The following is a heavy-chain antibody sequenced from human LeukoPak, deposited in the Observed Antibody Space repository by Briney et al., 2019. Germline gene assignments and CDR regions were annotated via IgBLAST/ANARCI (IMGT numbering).Heavy chain of an antibody. CDR1: GFTFRGHA. D-gene: IGHD4-17*01. CDR2: ISYDGGNK. CDR3: ARSAGDPHASDF. V-gene: IGHV3-30-3*01. J-gene: IGHJ3*01. Sequence: GGSLRLSCAASGFTFRGHAMHWVRQAPGKGLEWVGVISYDGGNKDYADSVKGRFTISRDNSKNTLYLQMNSLRAEDTAVYYCARSAGDPHASDFWGQGTMVIVSS.